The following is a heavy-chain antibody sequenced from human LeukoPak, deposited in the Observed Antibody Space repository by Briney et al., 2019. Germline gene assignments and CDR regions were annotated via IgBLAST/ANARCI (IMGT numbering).Heavy chain of an antibody. Sequence: GGSLRLSCVASGFTFTTYAMIWVRQPPGKGLEWVSAVSDGGGNTYYADSVKGRFTISRDNSKNTVYLQMNSLRAEDTALYFCAKEGHNSGYPRGRLDYWGQGALVTVSS. CDR3: AKEGHNSGYPRGRLDY. CDR1: GFTFTTYA. J-gene: IGHJ4*02. D-gene: IGHD3-22*01. CDR2: VSDGGGNT. V-gene: IGHV3-23*01.